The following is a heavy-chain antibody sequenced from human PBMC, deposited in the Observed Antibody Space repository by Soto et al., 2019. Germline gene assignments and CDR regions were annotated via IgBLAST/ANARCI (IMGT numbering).Heavy chain of an antibody. Sequence: ASVKVSCKTSGYTFASYSISWVRRAPGQGLEWMGWISAYNGNTNYAQKLQGRVTMTTDTSTSTAYMELRSLRSDDTAVYYCARDEITGPTGDYWGQGTLVTVSS. V-gene: IGHV1-18*01. CDR2: ISAYNGNT. J-gene: IGHJ4*02. CDR1: GYTFASYS. CDR3: ARDEITGPTGDY. D-gene: IGHD1-20*01.